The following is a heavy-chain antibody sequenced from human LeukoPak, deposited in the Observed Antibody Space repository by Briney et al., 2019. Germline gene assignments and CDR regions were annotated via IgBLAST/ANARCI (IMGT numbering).Heavy chain of an antibody. CDR3: ARDQSSGSYGVAAFDI. CDR2: INPSGGST. V-gene: IGHV1-46*01. Sequence: GASVTVSCTASGYTFTSYYMHWVRQAPGQGLEWMGIINPSGGSTGYAQKFQGRVTMTRDTSTSTVYMELSSLRSEDTAVYYCARDQSSGSYGVAAFDIWGQGTMVTVSS. CDR1: GYTFTSYY. D-gene: IGHD1-26*01. J-gene: IGHJ3*02.